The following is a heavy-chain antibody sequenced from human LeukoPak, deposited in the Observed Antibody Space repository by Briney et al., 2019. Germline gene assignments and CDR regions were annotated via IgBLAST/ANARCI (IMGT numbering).Heavy chain of an antibody. V-gene: IGHV3-23*01. CDR3: AARSSTSCYACYYYYGMDV. D-gene: IGHD2-2*01. Sequence: GGSLRLSCAASGFTFSSYAMSWVRQAPGKGLEWVSAISGSGGSTYYADSVKGRFTISRDNSKNTLYLQMNSLRAEDTAVYYCAARSSTSCYACYYYYGMDVWGQGTTVTVSS. CDR2: ISGSGGST. CDR1: GFTFSSYA. J-gene: IGHJ6*02.